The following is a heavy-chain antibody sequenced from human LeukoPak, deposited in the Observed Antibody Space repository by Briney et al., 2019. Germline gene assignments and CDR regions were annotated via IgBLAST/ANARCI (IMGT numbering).Heavy chain of an antibody. J-gene: IGHJ4*02. V-gene: IGHV4-38-2*02. Sequence: SETLSLTCSVSDYPISSGYFWGWIRQPPGKGLEWIATMSHSVSTYFNPSLKSRVIVSIDASKHQFSLHLPSVTAADTAVYYCAREHCAGGYCYFLDYSGQGTLVTVSS. D-gene: IGHD2/OR15-2a*01. CDR1: DYPISSGYF. CDR2: MSHSVST. CDR3: AREHCAGGYCYFLDY.